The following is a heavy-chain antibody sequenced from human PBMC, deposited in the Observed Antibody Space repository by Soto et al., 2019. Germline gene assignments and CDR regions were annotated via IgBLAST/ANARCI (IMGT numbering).Heavy chain of an antibody. CDR1: GFTFSSYS. Sequence: EVQLVESGGGLVKPGGSLRLSCAASGFTFSSYSMNWVRQAPGKGLEWVSSISSSSSFIYYADSVKGRFTISRDNAKNSLYLQMNSLRAEDTAMFYCARSYDILTGYSGFDYWGQGTLATVSS. V-gene: IGHV3-21*01. J-gene: IGHJ4*02. CDR2: ISSSSSFI. D-gene: IGHD3-9*01. CDR3: ARSYDILTGYSGFDY.